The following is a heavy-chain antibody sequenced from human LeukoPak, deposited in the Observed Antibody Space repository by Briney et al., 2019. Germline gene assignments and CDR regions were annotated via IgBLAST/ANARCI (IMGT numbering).Heavy chain of an antibody. V-gene: IGHV3-33*01. CDR2: IWYDGSNK. Sequence: PGRSLRLSCAASGFTFSSYGMHWVRQAPGKGLEWVAVIWYDGSNKYYADSVKGRFTISRDNAKNSLYLQMNSLRDEDTAVYYCARAGYGGNFRNFDYWGQGTLVTVSS. CDR1: GFTFSSYG. J-gene: IGHJ4*02. CDR3: ARAGYGGNFRNFDY. D-gene: IGHD4-23*01.